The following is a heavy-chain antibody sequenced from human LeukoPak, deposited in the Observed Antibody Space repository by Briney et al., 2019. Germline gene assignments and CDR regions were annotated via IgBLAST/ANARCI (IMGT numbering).Heavy chain of an antibody. Sequence: GGSLRLSCAASGFTFSRYEMNWVRQATGKGLEWVSYISSSGSTIYYADSVKGRFTISRDNAKNSLYLQMNSLRALDTAVYYCARGSEIVGASTGYWYFDLWGRGTLVTVSS. V-gene: IGHV3-48*03. CDR3: ARGSEIVGASTGYWYFDL. CDR2: ISSSGSTI. J-gene: IGHJ2*01. CDR1: GFTFSRYE. D-gene: IGHD1-26*01.